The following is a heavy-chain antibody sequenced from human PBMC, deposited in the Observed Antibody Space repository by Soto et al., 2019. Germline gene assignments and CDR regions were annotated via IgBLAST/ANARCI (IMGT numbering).Heavy chain of an antibody. Sequence: PVGSLRLSCAASGFTFRSYSMNWVRQAPGKGLEWVSSISSSSSYIYYADSVKGRFAISRDNAKNSLYLQMNSLRAEDTAVYYCARGGYSGYYYYGMDVWGQGTTVTVSS. V-gene: IGHV3-21*01. D-gene: IGHD5-12*01. J-gene: IGHJ6*02. CDR1: GFTFRSYS. CDR2: ISSSSSYI. CDR3: ARGGYSGYYYYGMDV.